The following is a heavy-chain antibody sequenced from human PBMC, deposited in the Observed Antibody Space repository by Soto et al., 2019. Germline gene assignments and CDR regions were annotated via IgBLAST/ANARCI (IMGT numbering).Heavy chain of an antibody. J-gene: IGHJ6*02. V-gene: IGHV3-30*18. CDR3: AKELSAISYSSGCYYYYGMDV. Sequence: QVQLVESGGGVVQPGRSLRLSCAASGFTFSSYGMHWVRQAPGKGLEWVSVISNDGSNKYYADSVKGRFTISRDNSKNTRYLQMNGLRAEDTAVNYFAKELSAISYSSGCYYYYGMDVWGQGTTVTVSS. CDR2: ISNDGSNK. D-gene: IGHD3-22*01. CDR1: GFTFSSYG.